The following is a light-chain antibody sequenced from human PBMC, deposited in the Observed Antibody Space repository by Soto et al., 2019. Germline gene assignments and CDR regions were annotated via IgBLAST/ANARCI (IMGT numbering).Light chain of an antibody. CDR3: QQYNNWPPTWT. V-gene: IGKV3-15*01. CDR2: GAS. CDR1: QSVSSN. Sequence: VMTQSPATLSVSPGERATLSCRASQSVSSNLAWYQQKPGQAPRLLIYGASTRATGIPARFSGSGSGTEFTLTISSLQSEDFAVYYCQQYNNWPPTWTFGQGTKVDIK. J-gene: IGKJ1*01.